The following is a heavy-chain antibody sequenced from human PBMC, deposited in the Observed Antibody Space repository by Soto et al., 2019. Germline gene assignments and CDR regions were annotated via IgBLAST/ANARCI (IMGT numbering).Heavy chain of an antibody. CDR2: MNPNSGNT. J-gene: IGHJ4*02. CDR1: GYTFTSYD. D-gene: IGHD6-13*01. V-gene: IGHV1-8*01. Sequence: ASVKVSCKASGYTFTSYDINWVRQATGQGLEWMGWMNPNSGNTGYAQKFQGRVTMNRNTSISTAYMELSSLRSEDTAVYYCARTAAAGTDFDYWGQGTLVTVSS. CDR3: ARTAAAGTDFDY.